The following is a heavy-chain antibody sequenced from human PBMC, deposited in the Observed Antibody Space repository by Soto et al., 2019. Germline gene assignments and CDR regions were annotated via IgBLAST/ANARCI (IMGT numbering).Heavy chain of an antibody. J-gene: IGHJ3*02. V-gene: IGHV4-30-4*01. Sequence: SETLSLTCTVSGGSISSGDYYWSWIRQPPGKGLEWIGYIYYSGSTYYNPSLKSRVTISVDTSKNQFSLKLSSVTAADTAVYYCARGGFSRDIVVVPAGDDAFDIWGQGTMVTVSS. CDR1: GGSISSGDYY. CDR2: IYYSGST. CDR3: ARGGFSRDIVVVPAGDDAFDI. D-gene: IGHD2-2*01.